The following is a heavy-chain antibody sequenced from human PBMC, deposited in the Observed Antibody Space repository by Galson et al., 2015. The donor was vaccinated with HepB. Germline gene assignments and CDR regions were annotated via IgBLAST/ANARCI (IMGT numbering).Heavy chain of an antibody. J-gene: IGHJ4*02. Sequence: SLRLSCAASGFTFSIYGMHWVRQAPGKGLEWVAVISHDGSNKYYADSVKGRFTTSRDNSKSTLYLQMNSLRAEDMAVYYCGKDFGSGYCTSSSCYGDYWGQGTLVTVSS. CDR1: GFTFSIYG. D-gene: IGHD2-2*03. CDR3: GKDFGSGYCTSSSCYGDY. CDR2: ISHDGSNK. V-gene: IGHV3-30*18.